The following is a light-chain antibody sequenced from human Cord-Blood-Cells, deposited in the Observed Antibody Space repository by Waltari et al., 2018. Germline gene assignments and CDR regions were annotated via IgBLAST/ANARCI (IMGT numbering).Light chain of an antibody. CDR3: QQYDNLPYT. J-gene: IGKJ2*01. Sequence: DIQMTQSPSSLSASVGDRVTITCQASQDISNYLNWYQQKQGKAPKLLIYDASKLETGVPSSVSGSGSGTDFTFTISSLQPEDIATYYCQQYDNLPYTFGQGTKLEIK. CDR2: DAS. CDR1: QDISNY. V-gene: IGKV1-33*01.